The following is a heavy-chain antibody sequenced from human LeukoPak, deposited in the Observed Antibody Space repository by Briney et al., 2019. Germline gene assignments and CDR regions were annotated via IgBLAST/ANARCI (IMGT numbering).Heavy chain of an antibody. Sequence: ESGGSLRLSCATSEFMFSSYEMHWVRQTPGRGLEYVSGISGDGLSSYYAISVKDRFTISRDTSKNTLYLHMGSLKADDVAVYYCARSTEGTAHFDYWGQGTLVIVSS. J-gene: IGHJ4*02. D-gene: IGHD1-7*01. V-gene: IGHV3-64*01. CDR3: ARSTEGTAHFDY. CDR1: EFMFSSYE. CDR2: ISGDGLSS.